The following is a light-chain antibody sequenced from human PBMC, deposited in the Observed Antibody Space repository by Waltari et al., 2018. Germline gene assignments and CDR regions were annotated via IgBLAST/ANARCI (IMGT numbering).Light chain of an antibody. J-gene: IGKJ4*01. CDR3: QQRKRWLT. CDR2: GAS. CDR1: QSIDNY. Sequence: DIVLTQSPATLSLSPGESATLSCRASQSIDNYLAGYQQRPGQAPRLLIYGASYRAAGIPARFSGSGSGTDFTLTISSLEPEDFAVYYCQQRKRWLTFGGGTKVEIK. V-gene: IGKV3-11*01.